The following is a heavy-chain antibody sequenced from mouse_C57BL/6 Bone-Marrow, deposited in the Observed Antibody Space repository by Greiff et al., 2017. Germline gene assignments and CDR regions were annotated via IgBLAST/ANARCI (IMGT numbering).Heavy chain of an antibody. CDR1: GYTFTSYW. CDR2: LHPSDSDT. J-gene: IGHJ3*01. Sequence: VQLQQPGAELVKPGASVQVSCKASGYTFTSYWMHWVKQRPGQGLEWIGRLHPSDSDTNYNQKFKGKATLTVDKSSSTAYMQLSSLTSEDSAVYYCAIPAWCADWGQGTLVTVSA. V-gene: IGHV1-74*01. CDR3: AIPAWCAD.